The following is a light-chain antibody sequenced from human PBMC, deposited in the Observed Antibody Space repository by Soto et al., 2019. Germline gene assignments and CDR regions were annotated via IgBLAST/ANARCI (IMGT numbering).Light chain of an antibody. CDR1: SSDVGAYNY. J-gene: IGLJ2*01. V-gene: IGLV2-14*01. Sequence: QSVLTQPASVSGSPGQSITISRTGTSSDVGAYNYVSWYQQHPGKAPKVMIYDVSNRPSGVSNRFSGSKSGNTASLTISGLQTEDEADYYCSSYTRSGTRVFGGGTKLTVL. CDR3: SSYTRSGTRV. CDR2: DVS.